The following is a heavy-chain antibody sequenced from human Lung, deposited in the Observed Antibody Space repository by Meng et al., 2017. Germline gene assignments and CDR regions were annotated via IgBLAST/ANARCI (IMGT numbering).Heavy chain of an antibody. CDR2: IDPKSGDT. V-gene: IGHV1-2*06. CDR1: GFNSPDQG. J-gene: IGHJ4*02. D-gene: IGHD6-13*01. CDR3: ARDEDISAAGKLFGDY. Sequence: VAGVRDGVGVQTPGASVKRSCKPLGFNSPDQGPTWVVRAPGQGFGGMGRIDPKSGDTHYAKRFQGRVTMTGDTSISTAYMELSGLRSDDTAMYYCARDEDISAAGKLFGDYWGQGTLVTVSS.